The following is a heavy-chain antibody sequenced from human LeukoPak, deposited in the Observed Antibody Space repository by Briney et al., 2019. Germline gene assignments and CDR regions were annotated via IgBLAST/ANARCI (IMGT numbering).Heavy chain of an antibody. D-gene: IGHD3-22*01. J-gene: IGHJ4*02. CDR1: GVSISNGF. Sequence: SETLSLTCTVSGVSISNGFWSWIRQPPGKEPEWIGSIHNSGISNYIPSLKSRVTISVDTSKNQFSLKLSSVTAADTAVYYCARVGSYYDSSGYYYFDYWGQGTLVTVSS. V-gene: IGHV4-59*01. CDR3: ARVGSYYDSSGYYYFDY. CDR2: IHNSGIS.